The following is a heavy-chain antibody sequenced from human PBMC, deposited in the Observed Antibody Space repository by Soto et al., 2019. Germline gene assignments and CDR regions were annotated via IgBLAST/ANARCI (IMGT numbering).Heavy chain of an antibody. CDR2: IYYSGST. V-gene: IGHV4-39*01. CDR3: ARASRIRWFGVVSDWFEP. CDR1: GGCISSSSYY. Sequence: PSETLSLTCTVSGGCISSSSYYGGWIRQPPGKGLEWIGGIYYSGSTYYNPSLKSRVTISVDTSKNQFSLKLSSVTAADTAVYYCARASRIRWFGVVSDWFEPWGQGTLVTVSS. D-gene: IGHD3-10*01. J-gene: IGHJ5*02.